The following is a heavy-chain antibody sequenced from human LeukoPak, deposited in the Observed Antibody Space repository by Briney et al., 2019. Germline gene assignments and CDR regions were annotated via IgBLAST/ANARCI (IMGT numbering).Heavy chain of an antibody. Sequence: GASVKVSCKASGYTFTSYAMHWVRQAPGQRLEWMGWSNAGNGNTKYSQEFQGRVTITRDTSASTAYMELSSLRSEDTAVYYCASTYYYDSSGPRRFDYWGQGTLVTVSS. V-gene: IGHV1-3*02. D-gene: IGHD3-22*01. CDR1: GYTFTSYA. CDR3: ASTYYYDSSGPRRFDY. J-gene: IGHJ4*02. CDR2: SNAGNGNT.